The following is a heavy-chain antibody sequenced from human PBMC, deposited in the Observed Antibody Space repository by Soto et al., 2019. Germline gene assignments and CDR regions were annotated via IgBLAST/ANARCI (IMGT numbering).Heavy chain of an antibody. CDR1: GFTFDVYA. V-gene: IGHV3-43*02. CDR2: ISGDGGST. CDR3: AKDRYCSGGSCCSDYYYGMDV. Sequence: GGSLRLSCAASGFTFDVYAMHWVRQAPGKGLEWVSLISGDGGSTYYEGSVKGRFTISRDNSKNSLYLQMNSLRTEDSALYYCAKDRYCSGGSCCSDYYYGMDVWGQGTTVTVSS. J-gene: IGHJ6*02. D-gene: IGHD2-15*01.